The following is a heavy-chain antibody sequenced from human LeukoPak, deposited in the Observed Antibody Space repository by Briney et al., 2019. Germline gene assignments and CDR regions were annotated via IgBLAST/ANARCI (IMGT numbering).Heavy chain of an antibody. D-gene: IGHD3-22*01. CDR1: GFTFSSYS. CDR2: ISSSSSYI. V-gene: IGHV3-21*01. Sequence: GGSLRLSCAASGFTFSSYSMNWVRQAPGKGLEWVSSISSSSSYIYYADSVKGRFTISRDNAKNSLYLQMNSLTAADTAVYYCARLPLYDSSGMGLAAFDIWGQGTMVTVSS. CDR3: ARLPLYDSSGMGLAAFDI. J-gene: IGHJ3*02.